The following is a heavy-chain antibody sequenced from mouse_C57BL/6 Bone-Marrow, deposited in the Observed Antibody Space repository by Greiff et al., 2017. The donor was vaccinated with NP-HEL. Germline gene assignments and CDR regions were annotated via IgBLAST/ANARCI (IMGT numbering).Heavy chain of an antibody. Sequence: EVKLMESGGGLVKPGGSLKLSCAASGFTFSSYTMSWVRQTPEKRLEWVATISGGGGNTYYPDSVKGRFTISRDDAKNTLYLQMSSLRSEDTALYYCARHYYYGSSYVYWGQGTTLTVSS. CDR2: ISGGGGNT. V-gene: IGHV5-9*01. CDR3: ARHYYYGSSYVY. J-gene: IGHJ2*01. D-gene: IGHD1-1*01. CDR1: GFTFSSYT.